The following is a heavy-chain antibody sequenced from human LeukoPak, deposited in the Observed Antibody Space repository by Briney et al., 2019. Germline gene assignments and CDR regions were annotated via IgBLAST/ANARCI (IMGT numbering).Heavy chain of an antibody. Sequence: ASVKVSCKTSGYTFTSYGISWVRQAPGQGLEWMGWISAYNGNTNYAQKFQGRVTMTRDTSISTAYMELSRLSSDDTAVYYCATDLGSSWIYWGQGTLVTVSS. CDR1: GYTFTSYG. D-gene: IGHD6-13*01. V-gene: IGHV1-18*01. J-gene: IGHJ4*01. CDR3: ATDLGSSWIY. CDR2: ISAYNGNT.